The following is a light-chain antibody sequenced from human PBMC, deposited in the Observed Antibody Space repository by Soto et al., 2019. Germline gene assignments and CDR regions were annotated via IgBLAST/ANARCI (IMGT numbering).Light chain of an antibody. Sequence: DIQMTQSPSSLSASVGDRVTITCRASQSITGYLNWYQQKPGKAPKLLIYAASSLQSGVPSRFSGSGAGTDFTLTISSLQPEDFATYYCQQSYSIPDTFGQGTKLEIK. V-gene: IGKV1-39*01. CDR1: QSITGY. CDR3: QQSYSIPDT. CDR2: AAS. J-gene: IGKJ2*01.